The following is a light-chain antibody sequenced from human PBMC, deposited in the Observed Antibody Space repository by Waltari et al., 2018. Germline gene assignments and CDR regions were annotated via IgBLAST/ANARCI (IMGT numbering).Light chain of an antibody. CDR3: QQYGYSSWT. V-gene: IGKV3-20*01. CDR1: QRVTYNY. J-gene: IGKJ1*01. Sequence: IVLTQSPGTLSLSPGERATLSCRASQRVTYNYLAWFQRKPGQAPRPLVYGASTRATGIPDRFSGSGSGTDFTLTITRLEPEDFAVYYCQQYGYSSWTFGQGTKVEIK. CDR2: GAS.